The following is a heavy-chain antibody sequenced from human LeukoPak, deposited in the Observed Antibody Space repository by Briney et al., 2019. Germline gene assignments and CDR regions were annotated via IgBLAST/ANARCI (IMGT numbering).Heavy chain of an antibody. CDR1: GFTFSSYA. CDR2: ISYDGSNK. D-gene: IGHD3/OR15-3a*01. CDR3: AVVDTNWFDP. Sequence: GGSLSLSCAASGFTFSSYAMHWVRQAPGKGLEWVAVISYDGSNKYYADSVKGRFTISRDNSKNTLCLQMYSLRAEDTAVYYCAVVDTNWFDPWGQGTLVTVSS. J-gene: IGHJ5*02. V-gene: IGHV3-30-3*01.